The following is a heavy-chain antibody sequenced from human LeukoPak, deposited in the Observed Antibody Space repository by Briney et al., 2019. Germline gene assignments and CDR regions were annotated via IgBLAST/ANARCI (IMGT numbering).Heavy chain of an antibody. CDR2: IHYSGST. V-gene: IGHV4-39*07. Sequence: SETLSLTCTVSGGSISSYYWGWIRQPPGKGLEWIGSIHYSGSTNCNPSLKSRVTISVDTSKNQFSLKLSSVTAADTAVYYCARGYCSGGSCYSYYYYNYMDVWGKGTTVTVSS. D-gene: IGHD2-15*01. CDR1: GGSISSYY. CDR3: ARGYCSGGSCYSYYYYNYMDV. J-gene: IGHJ6*03.